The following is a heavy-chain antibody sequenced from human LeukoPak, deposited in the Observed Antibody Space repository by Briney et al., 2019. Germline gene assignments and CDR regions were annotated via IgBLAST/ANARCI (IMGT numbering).Heavy chain of an antibody. D-gene: IGHD4-17*01. CDR3: ARDYGDISFDY. CDR1: GYSFTSYW. V-gene: IGHV5-51*01. Sequence: GESLMISCKDSGYSFTSYWIGWVRQMPGKGLECRAIIYPGDTNTSYSPSCQGQVTISADKSISAAYLQWTSLTASDTAMYYCARDYGDISFDYWGQGTLVTVSS. J-gene: IGHJ4*02. CDR2: IYPGDTNT.